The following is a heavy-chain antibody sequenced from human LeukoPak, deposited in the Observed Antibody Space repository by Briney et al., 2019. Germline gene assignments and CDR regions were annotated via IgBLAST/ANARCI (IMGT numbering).Heavy chain of an antibody. CDR3: ARDWNGFDP. CDR2: INHSGST. Sequence: SETLSLTCAVYGGSFSGYYWSWIRQPPGKGLEWIGEINHSGSTNYNPSLKSRVTISVDTSKNQFSLNLSSVTVADTAVYYCARDWNGFDPWGQGTLVTVSS. V-gene: IGHV4-34*01. D-gene: IGHD1-1*01. J-gene: IGHJ5*02. CDR1: GGSFSGYY.